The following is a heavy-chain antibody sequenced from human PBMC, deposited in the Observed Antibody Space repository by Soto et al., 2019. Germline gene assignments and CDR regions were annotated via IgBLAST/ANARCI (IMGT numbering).Heavy chain of an antibody. D-gene: IGHD2-21*01. J-gene: IGHJ4*02. Sequence: ASVKVSCKVSGYTLTELSMHWVRQAPGKGLEWMGGFDPEDGETIYAQKFQGRVTMTEDTSTDTAYMELSSLRSEDTAVYYCATDILWGYCGGDCYSDYWGQGTLVTVSS. V-gene: IGHV1-24*01. CDR2: FDPEDGET. CDR3: ATDILWGYCGGDCYSDY. CDR1: GYTLTELS.